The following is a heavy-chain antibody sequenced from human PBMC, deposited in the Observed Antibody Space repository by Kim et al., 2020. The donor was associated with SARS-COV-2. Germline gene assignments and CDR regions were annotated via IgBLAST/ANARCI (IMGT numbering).Heavy chain of an antibody. CDR2: IYSGGST. V-gene: IGHV3-53*04. J-gene: IGHJ1*01. Sequence: GGSLRLSCAASGFTVSSNYMSWVRQAPGKGLEWVSVIYSGGSTYYADSVKGRFTISRHNSKNTLYLQMNSLRAEDTAVYYCARETLGYCSGGSCYAGVQHWGQGTLVTVSS. D-gene: IGHD2-15*01. CDR3: ARETLGYCSGGSCYAGVQH. CDR1: GFTVSSNY.